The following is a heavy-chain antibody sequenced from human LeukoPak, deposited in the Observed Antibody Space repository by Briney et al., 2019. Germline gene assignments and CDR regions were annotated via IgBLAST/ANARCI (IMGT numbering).Heavy chain of an antibody. V-gene: IGHV6-1*01. D-gene: IGHD3-22*01. J-gene: IGHJ3*02. CDR3: ARVVVTQNDAFDI. CDR2: TYYRSKWYN. Sequence: SQTLSLTCAISGDSFSSNSAAWNWLRQSPSRGLEWLGSTYYRSKWYNDYAVSVKSRITINPDTSKNQFSLQLNSVTPEDTAVYYCARVVVTQNDAFDIWGQGTMVTVSS. CDR1: GDSFSSNSAA.